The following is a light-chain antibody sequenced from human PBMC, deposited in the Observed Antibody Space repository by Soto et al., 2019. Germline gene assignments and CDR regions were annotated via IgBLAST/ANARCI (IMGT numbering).Light chain of an antibody. CDR1: QSVSSY. J-gene: IGKJ1*01. Sequence: EIVLTQSPATLSLSPGERATLSCRTSQSVSSYFAWYQQKPGRAPRLLIYAASTRATGIPARFSGSGSGTEFTLTISSLQSLDFAASSWQQYHTWRTFGQVTKV. CDR2: AAS. V-gene: IGKV3-15*01. CDR3: QQYHTWRT.